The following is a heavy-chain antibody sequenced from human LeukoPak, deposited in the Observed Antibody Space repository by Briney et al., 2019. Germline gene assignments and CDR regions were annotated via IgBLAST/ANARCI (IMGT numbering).Heavy chain of an antibody. D-gene: IGHD3-3*01. CDR2: VYSGGQT. CDR3: ARRGGIHLEYFDY. Sequence: GGSLRLSCAASGIIVSSNYMSWVRQAPGKGLECVSVVYSGGQTRYTDSVEGRFTISRDNSKNTLYLHMNNLRAEDTAVYYCARRGGIHLEYFDYWGQGTLVTVSS. V-gene: IGHV3-66*01. CDR1: GIIVSSNY. J-gene: IGHJ4*02.